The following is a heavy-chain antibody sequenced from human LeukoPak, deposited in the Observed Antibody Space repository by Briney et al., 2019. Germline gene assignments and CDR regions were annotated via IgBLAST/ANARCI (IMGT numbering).Heavy chain of an antibody. CDR3: ARDSTYYYDSGSSGPHYFDN. J-gene: IGHJ4*02. D-gene: IGHD3-10*01. V-gene: IGHV3-30*01. CDR2: ISSGGTYE. CDR1: GFTFSDYA. Sequence: GGSLRLSCAASGFTFSDYAMHWVRQAPGKGLEWVSLISSGGTYEYYADSVKGRFTISRDNSKNTLYLQLNSLRAEDTAVYYCARDSTYYYDSGSSGPHYFDNWGQGTLVTVSS.